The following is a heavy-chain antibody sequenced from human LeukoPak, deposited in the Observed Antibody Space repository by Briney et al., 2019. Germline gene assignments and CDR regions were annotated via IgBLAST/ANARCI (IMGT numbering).Heavy chain of an antibody. V-gene: IGHV4-59*11. D-gene: IGHD4-17*01. CDR2: VYYNGLT. CDR1: VGSISPHY. J-gene: IGHJ4*02. Sequence: SETLSLTCTVSVGSISPHYWTLIRQTPGKGLEWIGYVYYNGLTSYDASLRSRLILSVDTARNQVSLKLTSVTAADTAVYYCTRERSTVTFDYWGQGTLVTVSS. CDR3: TRERSTVTFDY.